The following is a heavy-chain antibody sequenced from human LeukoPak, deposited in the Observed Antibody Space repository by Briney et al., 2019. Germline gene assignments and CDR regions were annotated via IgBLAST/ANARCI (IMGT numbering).Heavy chain of an antibody. CDR2: IYYSGST. CDR1: GGSISSSSYY. J-gene: IGHJ4*02. CDR3: ARLRTVYFGSGSYFDY. Sequence: SETLSLTCTVSGGSISSSSYYWGWIRQPPGKGLEWIGSIYYSGSTYYNPSLKSRVTISVDTSKNQFSLKLSSVTAADTAVYYCARLRTVYFGSGSYFDYWGQGTLVTVSS. D-gene: IGHD3-10*01. V-gene: IGHV4-39*07.